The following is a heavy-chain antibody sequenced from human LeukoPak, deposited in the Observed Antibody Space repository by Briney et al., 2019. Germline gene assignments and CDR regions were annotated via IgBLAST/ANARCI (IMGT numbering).Heavy chain of an antibody. J-gene: IGHJ4*02. D-gene: IGHD1-1*01. CDR3: AREPVREPGYDY. CDR1: GFTFSSNS. V-gene: IGHV3-48*04. Sequence: GGSLRLSCAASGFTFSSNSMNWVRQAPGKGLEWVSYISSTGGTIYYADSMKGRFTISRDNAKNSLYLQMNSLRAEDTAVYYCAREPVREPGYDYWGQGTLVTVSS. CDR2: ISSTGGTI.